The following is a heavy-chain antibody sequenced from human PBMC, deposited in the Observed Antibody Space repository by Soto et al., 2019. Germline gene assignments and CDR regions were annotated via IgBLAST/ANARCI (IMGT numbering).Heavy chain of an antibody. CDR2: IGRTGADT. CDR1: QFTFSSYA. V-gene: IGHV3-23*01. CDR3: ARGQHADHDY. Sequence: PGESLKISCAASQFTFSSYAMSWVRQAPGKGLEWVSAIGRTGADTYYADSVKGRFTISRDNSQNTLYLQMNSLSGEDTAVYYCARGQHADHDYWGQGTLVTVSS. J-gene: IGHJ4*02.